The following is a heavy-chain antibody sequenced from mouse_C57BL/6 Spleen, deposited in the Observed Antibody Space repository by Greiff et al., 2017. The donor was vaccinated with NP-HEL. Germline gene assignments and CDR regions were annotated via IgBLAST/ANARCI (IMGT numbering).Heavy chain of an antibody. D-gene: IGHD6-2*01. J-gene: IGHJ2*01. CDR2: IHPNSGST. CDR1: GYTFTSYW. Sequence: QVQLQQPGAELVKPGASVKLSCKASGYTFTSYWMHWVKQRPGQGLEWIGMIHPNSGSTNYNEKFKSKATLTVDKSSSTAYMQLSSLTSEDSAVYYCARRGGSLYYFDYWGQGTTLTVSS. CDR3: ARRGGSLYYFDY. V-gene: IGHV1-64*01.